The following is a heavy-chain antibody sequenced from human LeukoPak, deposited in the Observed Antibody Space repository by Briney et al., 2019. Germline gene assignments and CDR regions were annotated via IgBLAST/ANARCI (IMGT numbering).Heavy chain of an antibody. J-gene: IGHJ5*02. CDR3: ARDYGDNSGWFDP. V-gene: IGHV1-8*01. CDR2: MSPNSGST. Sequence: GASVKVSCKASGYTFTNYDINWVRQATGQGLEWMGWMSPNSGSTGYAQKFQGRISMTRNTSIGTAYMELSSLTSEDTAVYYCARDYGDNSGWFDPWGQGTLVTVSS. CDR1: GYTFTNYD. D-gene: IGHD4-23*01.